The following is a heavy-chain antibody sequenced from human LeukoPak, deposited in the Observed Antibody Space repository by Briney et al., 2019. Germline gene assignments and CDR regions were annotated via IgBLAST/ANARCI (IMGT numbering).Heavy chain of an antibody. J-gene: IGHJ4*02. CDR3: AKRGYNYDSCYFDY. CDR1: GYTFTGYY. D-gene: IGHD5-18*01. Sequence: ASVKVSCKASGYTFTGYYIHWLRQAPGQGLEWMGWINPNSGGTNYAQKFQGRVTMTRDTSISTAYMELSSLRSDDTAVYYCAKRGYNYDSCYFDYWGQGTLVTVSS. CDR2: INPNSGGT. V-gene: IGHV1-2*02.